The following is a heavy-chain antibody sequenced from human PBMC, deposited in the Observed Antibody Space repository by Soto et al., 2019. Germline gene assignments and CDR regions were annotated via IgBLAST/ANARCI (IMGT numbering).Heavy chain of an antibody. Sequence: SETLSLTCTVSGGSVSSGSYYWSWIRQPPGKGLEWIGYIYYSGSTNYNPSLKSRVTISVDTSKNQFSLKLSSVTAADTAVYYCARDQRYSSGWLDYWGQGTRATVSS. J-gene: IGHJ4*02. CDR3: ARDQRYSSGWLDY. CDR2: IYYSGST. D-gene: IGHD6-19*01. V-gene: IGHV4-61*01. CDR1: GGSVSSGSYY.